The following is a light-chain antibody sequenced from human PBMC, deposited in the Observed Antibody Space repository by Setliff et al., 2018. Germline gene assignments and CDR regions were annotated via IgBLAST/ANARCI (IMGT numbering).Light chain of an antibody. CDR1: SSDVGSYDL. CDR3: NAYTSGTTYV. J-gene: IGLJ1*01. V-gene: IGLV2-14*03. CDR2: GVS. Sequence: QSALAQPASVSGSPGQSITISCSGTSSDVGSYDLVSWHQQHPGKAPKLIIYGVSDRPSGVSNRFSGSKSGNTASLTISGLQTEDEADYYCNAYTSGTTYVFGTGTKVTVL.